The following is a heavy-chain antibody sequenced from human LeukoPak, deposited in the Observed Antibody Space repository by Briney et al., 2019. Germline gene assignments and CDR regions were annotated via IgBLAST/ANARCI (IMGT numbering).Heavy chain of an antibody. CDR1: GFTFSDYY. V-gene: IGHV3-11*01. Sequence: NTGGSLRLSCAASGFTFSDYYMSWIRQAPGKGLEWVSYISSSGNTIYYADSVKGRFTISRGNAKNSVYLQMNSLGAEDTAVYYCARKGAPAVIPWGFDFWGQGTIVTVSS. J-gene: IGHJ3*01. CDR3: ARKGAPAVIPWGFDF. CDR2: ISSSGNTI. D-gene: IGHD2-2*01.